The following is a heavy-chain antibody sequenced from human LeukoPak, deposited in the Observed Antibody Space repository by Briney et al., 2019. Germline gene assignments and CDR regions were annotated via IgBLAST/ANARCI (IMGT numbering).Heavy chain of an antibody. D-gene: IGHD3-22*01. J-gene: IGHJ4*02. V-gene: IGHV1-3*01. Sequence: ASVKVSCKASGFTFINYAIHWVRQAAGQGLEWMGWIDAGNGNTKYSQKFQGRVSITRDTSASTAYMELSSLKSEDTAVYYCARLYYHDNSGYPFGVFDYWGQGTLVTVSS. CDR2: IDAGNGNT. CDR1: GFTFINYA. CDR3: ARLYYHDNSGYPFGVFDY.